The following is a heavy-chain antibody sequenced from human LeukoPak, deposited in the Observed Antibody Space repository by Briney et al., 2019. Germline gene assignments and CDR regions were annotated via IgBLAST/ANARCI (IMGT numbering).Heavy chain of an antibody. V-gene: IGHV4-30-2*01. J-gene: IGHJ3*02. CDR2: IYHSGST. CDR3: ARGVTTVTVGAFDI. CDR1: GGSISSGGYY. D-gene: IGHD4-11*01. Sequence: PSETLSLTCTVSGGSISSGGYYWSWIRQPPGKGLECIGYIYHSGSTYYNPSLKSRVTISVDRSKNQFSLKLSSVTAADTAVYYCARGVTTVTVGAFDIWGQGTMVTVSS.